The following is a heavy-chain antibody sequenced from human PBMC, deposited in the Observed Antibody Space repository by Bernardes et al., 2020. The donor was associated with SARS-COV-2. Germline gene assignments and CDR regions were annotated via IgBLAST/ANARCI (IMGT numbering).Heavy chain of an antibody. CDR1: GGSFGGYY. V-gene: IGHV4-34*01. Sequence: SETLSLTRAVYGGSFGGYYWSWIRQPPGKGLEWIGEINHSGSTNYNPSLKSRVTISEDTSKNQLSLNLNSVTAADTAVYYCARGRGPGELNYWGQGTLVTVSS. J-gene: IGHJ4*02. CDR2: INHSGST. CDR3: ARGRGPGELNY. D-gene: IGHD1-26*01.